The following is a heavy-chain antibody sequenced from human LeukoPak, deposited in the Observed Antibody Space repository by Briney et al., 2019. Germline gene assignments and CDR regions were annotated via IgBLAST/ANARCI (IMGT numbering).Heavy chain of an antibody. D-gene: IGHD1-26*01. J-gene: IGHJ3*02. V-gene: IGHV1-69*05. CDR3: ARELLGPGADAFDI. CDR2: IIPIFGTA. CDR1: GGTFSSYA. Sequence: GASVKVSCKASGGTFSSYAISWVRQAPGQGLEWMGGIIPIFGTANYAQKFQGRVTITTDESTSTAYMEPSSLRSEDTAVYYCARELLGPGADAFDIWGQGTMVTVSS.